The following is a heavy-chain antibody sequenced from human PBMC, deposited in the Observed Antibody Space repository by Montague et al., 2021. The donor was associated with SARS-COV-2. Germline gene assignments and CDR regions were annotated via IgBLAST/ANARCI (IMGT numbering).Heavy chain of an antibody. J-gene: IGHJ4*02. CDR1: SGSIISSGYY. D-gene: IGHD3-10*01. Sequence: SETLSLTCSVSSGSIISSGYYWGWIRQPPGKELEWIGNIYYSGTTYYNPSLQSRGTISVDTSENHLSLRLSSVTAADTAVYFCARGMTRGVTTPFDYWGQGSQVTVSS. V-gene: IGHV4-39*02. CDR3: ARGMTRGVTTPFDY. CDR2: IYYSGTT.